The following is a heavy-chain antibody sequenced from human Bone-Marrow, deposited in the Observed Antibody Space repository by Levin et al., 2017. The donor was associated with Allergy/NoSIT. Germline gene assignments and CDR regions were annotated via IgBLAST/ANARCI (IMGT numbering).Heavy chain of an antibody. CDR3: ARGLFDFSSGTDY. CDR2: MNPDSGIT. J-gene: IGHJ4*02. Sequence: GESLKISCKAYGYTFTSYDFNWVRQAAGQGLEYMGWMNPDSGITGSAQKFQGRITMTRDTSINTAYLELSNLRSEDTAVYYCARGLFDFSSGTDYWGQGTLVTVSS. CDR1: GYTFTSYD. V-gene: IGHV1-8*01. D-gene: IGHD3-3*01.